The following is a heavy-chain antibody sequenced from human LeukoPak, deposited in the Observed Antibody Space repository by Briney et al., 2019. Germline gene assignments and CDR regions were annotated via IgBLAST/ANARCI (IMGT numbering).Heavy chain of an antibody. D-gene: IGHD2/OR15-2a*01. CDR1: GGSISSGSYY. CDR3: ARDSILSYYMDV. V-gene: IGHV4-61*02. CDR2: IYTSGRT. Sequence: QVQLQESGPGLVKPSQTLSLTCTVSGGSISSGSYYWSWIRQPAGKGLEWIGRIYTSGRTNYNPSLKSRVTISVDTSKNQFSLKLSSVTAADTAVYYCARDSILSYYMDVWGKGTTVTVSS. J-gene: IGHJ6*03.